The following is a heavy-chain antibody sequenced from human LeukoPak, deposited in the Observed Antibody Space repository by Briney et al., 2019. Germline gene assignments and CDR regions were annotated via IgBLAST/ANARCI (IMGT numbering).Heavy chain of an antibody. D-gene: IGHD2-21*01. CDR3: ARGTSCGSKCFFDY. CDR1: GGSISGYY. Sequence: SETLSLTCKVSGGSISGYYWSWIRQPAGKGLEWIGRLDSSGSTNYNSSLKSRVTMSIDRSQFSLTLTSVTAADTAIYYCARGTSCGSKCFFDYWGQGILVTVSS. V-gene: IGHV4-4*07. J-gene: IGHJ4*02. CDR2: LDSSGST.